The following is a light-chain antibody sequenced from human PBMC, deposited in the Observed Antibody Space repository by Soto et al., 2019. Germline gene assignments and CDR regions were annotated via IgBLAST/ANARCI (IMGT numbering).Light chain of an antibody. CDR2: GAS. V-gene: IGKV3-20*01. Sequence: EIVLTQSPGTLSLSPGERTTLSCRASQTVTSNYLAWYQQKPGQAPRLLIFGASIRVTGIPDRFNGSGSGTDFTLTIARLEPEDFAVYYCQQVAISPSTFGQGTRLEIK. CDR3: QQVAISPST. J-gene: IGKJ5*01. CDR1: QTVTSNY.